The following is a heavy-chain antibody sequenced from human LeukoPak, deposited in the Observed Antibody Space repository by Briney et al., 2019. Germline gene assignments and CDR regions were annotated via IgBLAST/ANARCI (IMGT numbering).Heavy chain of an antibody. D-gene: IGHD5-18*01. Sequence: SETLSLTCAVYGGSFSGYYWSWIRQPPGKGLEWIGEINHSGSTNYNPSLKSRVTISVDTSKNQLSLKLSSVTAADTAVCYCARGKARGYSYGYVGLDYWGQGTLVTVSS. V-gene: IGHV4-34*01. CDR3: ARGKARGYSYGYVGLDY. J-gene: IGHJ4*02. CDR1: GGSFSGYY. CDR2: INHSGST.